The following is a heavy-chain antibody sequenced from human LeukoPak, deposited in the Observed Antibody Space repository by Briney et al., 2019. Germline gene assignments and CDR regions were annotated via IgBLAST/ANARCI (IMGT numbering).Heavy chain of an antibody. J-gene: IGHJ4*02. Sequence: SVKVSCMASGGTFSSYAISWVRQAPGQGLEWMGGIIPIFGTANYAQKFQGRVTITTDESTSTAYMELSSLRSEDTAVYYCAGLGGGYNYYFDYWGQGTLVTVSS. CDR3: AGLGGGYNYYFDY. V-gene: IGHV1-69*05. CDR1: GGTFSSYA. D-gene: IGHD5-24*01. CDR2: IIPIFGTA.